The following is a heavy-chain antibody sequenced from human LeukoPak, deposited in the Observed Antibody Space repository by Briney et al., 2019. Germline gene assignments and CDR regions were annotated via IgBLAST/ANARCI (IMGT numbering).Heavy chain of an antibody. J-gene: IGHJ5*02. CDR2: LFSNGAT. Sequence: GGSLRLSCAASGFAVNNNFMSWVRQPPGKGLEWISVLFSNGATYYLDSVKDRFTISRDDSKNIVYLQLDTLRGEDTAIYHCAKTRPGGSYDHWGRGTLVTVSS. V-gene: IGHV3-53*01. CDR1: GFAVNNNF. CDR3: AKTRPGGSYDH. D-gene: IGHD1-26*01.